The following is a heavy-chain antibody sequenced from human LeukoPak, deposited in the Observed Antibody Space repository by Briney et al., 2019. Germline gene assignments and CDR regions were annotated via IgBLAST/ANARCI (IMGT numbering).Heavy chain of an antibody. V-gene: IGHV4-59*11. CDR2: IHYSGGP. J-gene: IGHJ6*02. D-gene: IGHD3-16*01. CDR1: GGSISGHY. Sequence: TSETLSLTCTVSGGSISGHYWTWIRQPPGKGLEWIGQIHYSGGPDYNPSLKSRVTITVDTSKNQLSLKVTSVTGADTAVYYCARFGVDYDMDVWGQGTTVTVSS. CDR3: ARFGVDYDMDV.